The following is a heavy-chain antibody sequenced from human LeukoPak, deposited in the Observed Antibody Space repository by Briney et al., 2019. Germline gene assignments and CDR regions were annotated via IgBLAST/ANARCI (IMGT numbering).Heavy chain of an antibody. D-gene: IGHD7-27*01. CDR2: IYTSGST. J-gene: IGHJ4*02. CDR3: ARDPLGLGNYYDY. CDR1: GGSISSGSYY. Sequence: SQTLSLTCTVSGGSISSGSYYWSWIRQPAGKGLEWIGRIYTSGSTNYNPSLKSRVTISVDTSKNQFSLKLSSVTAADAAVYYCARDPLGLGNYYDYWGQGTLVTVSS. V-gene: IGHV4-61*02.